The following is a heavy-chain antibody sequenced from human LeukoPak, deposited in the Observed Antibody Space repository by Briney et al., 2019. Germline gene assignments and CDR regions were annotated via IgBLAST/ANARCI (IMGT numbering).Heavy chain of an antibody. CDR3: ARGGDYGDYEVYFDY. CDR2: ISAYNGNT. Sequence: ASVKVSCKASGYTFTGYYMHRVRQAPGQGLEWMGWISAYNGNTNYAQKLQGRVTMTTDTSTSTAYMELRSPRSDDTAVYYCARGGDYGDYEVYFDYWGQGTLVTVSS. D-gene: IGHD4-17*01. J-gene: IGHJ4*02. V-gene: IGHV1-18*04. CDR1: GYTFTGYY.